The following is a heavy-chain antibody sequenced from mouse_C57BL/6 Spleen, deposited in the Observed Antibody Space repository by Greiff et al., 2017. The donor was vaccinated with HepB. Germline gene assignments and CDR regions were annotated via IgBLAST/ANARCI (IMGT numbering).Heavy chain of an antibody. V-gene: IGHV5-6*01. D-gene: IGHD1-1*01. Sequence: EVQLQESGGDLVKPGGSLKLSCAASGFTFSSYGMSWVRQTPDKRLEWVATISSGGSYTYYPDSVKGRFTISRVNAKNTLYLQMSSLKSEDTAMYYCAIYYYGSSSAWFAYWGQGTLVTVSA. CDR3: AIYYYGSSSAWFAY. CDR1: GFTFSSYG. CDR2: ISSGGSYT. J-gene: IGHJ3*01.